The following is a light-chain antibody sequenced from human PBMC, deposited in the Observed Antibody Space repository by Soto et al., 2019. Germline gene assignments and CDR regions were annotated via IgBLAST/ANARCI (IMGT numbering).Light chain of an antibody. J-gene: IGLJ1*01. CDR2: EVT. CDR1: SSDVGSYNL. Sequence: QTVLTPPASVSGSPGQSITIYCTGTSSDVGSYNLVSWYQHHPGKAPKLIIYEVTRRPSGISNRFSGSKSGNTASLTISGLQAEDEADYYCCSYAGSNTYVFGTGTKVTVL. V-gene: IGLV2-23*02. CDR3: CSYAGSNTYV.